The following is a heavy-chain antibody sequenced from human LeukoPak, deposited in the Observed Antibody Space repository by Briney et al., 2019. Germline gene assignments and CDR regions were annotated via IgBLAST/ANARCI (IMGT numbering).Heavy chain of an antibody. V-gene: IGHV4-59*12. CDR1: GFTFGNYW. CDR3: AKDTVGFHYYDSSGFDY. D-gene: IGHD3-22*01. CDR2: IYYSGST. Sequence: GSLRLSCAASGFTFGNYWMSWVRQAPGKGLEWIGYIYYSGSTNYNPSLKSRVTISVDTSKNQFSLKLSSVTAADTAVYYCAKDTVGFHYYDSSGFDYWGQGTLVTVSS. J-gene: IGHJ4*02.